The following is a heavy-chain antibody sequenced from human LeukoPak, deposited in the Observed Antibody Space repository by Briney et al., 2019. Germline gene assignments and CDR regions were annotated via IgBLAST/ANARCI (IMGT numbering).Heavy chain of an antibody. J-gene: IGHJ4*02. D-gene: IGHD1-1*01. CDR1: GFTFSDYY. CDR2: ISTGGRTT. CDR3: ARVTTGGAE. Sequence: PGGSLRLSCAASGFTFSDYYMNWIRQAPGKGLEWVSYISTGGRTTWYADSVKGRFTISRDDAKNSLYLQMNSLRAEDTAMYYCARVTTGGAEGGQGTLVTVSS. V-gene: IGHV3-11*01.